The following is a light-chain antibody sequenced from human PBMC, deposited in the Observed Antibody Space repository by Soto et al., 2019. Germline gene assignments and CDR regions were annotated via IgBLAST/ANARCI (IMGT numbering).Light chain of an antibody. CDR1: QSVSSSY. Sequence: DIVLTQSPGTLSLSPGEGATLSCRASQSVSSSYLAWYQQKPGQAPRLLIYGAFRRATGIPDRFSGSGSGTDFTLTISRLEPEVFAVYYCQQYGSSLTWTFGQGTKVEIK. CDR3: QQYGSSLTWT. CDR2: GAF. V-gene: IGKV3-20*01. J-gene: IGKJ1*01.